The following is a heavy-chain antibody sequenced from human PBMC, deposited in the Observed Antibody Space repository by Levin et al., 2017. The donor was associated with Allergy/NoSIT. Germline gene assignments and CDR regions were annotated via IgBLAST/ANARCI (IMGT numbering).Heavy chain of an antibody. CDR1: GFTFEIYG. CDR3: ARGLFDF. Sequence: GGSLRFSCSVSGFTFEIYGMNWVRQAPGKRLEWVSHISASGSPTYYADPVRGRFTISRDNAKQSLYLQMTSLRVEDTAVYYCARGLFDFWGQGALVTVSS. CDR2: ISASGSPT. D-gene: IGHD5-12*01. J-gene: IGHJ4*02. V-gene: IGHV3-48*04.